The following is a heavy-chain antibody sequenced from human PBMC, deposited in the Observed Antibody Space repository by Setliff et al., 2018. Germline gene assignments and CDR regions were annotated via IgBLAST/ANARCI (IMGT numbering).Heavy chain of an antibody. J-gene: IGHJ4*02. CDR2: ISSNVDDT. Sequence: PGGSLRLSCAASGFTFRDYALYWVRQAPDKGLEWVARISSNVDDTSYADSVKGRFTISRDNSINTLYLQMNSLRTEDTAVYYCARGRKYRAVYFFDHWGQGALVTVSS. CDR3: ARGRKYRAVYFFDH. V-gene: IGHV3-30*01. CDR1: GFTFRDYA. D-gene: IGHD1-1*01.